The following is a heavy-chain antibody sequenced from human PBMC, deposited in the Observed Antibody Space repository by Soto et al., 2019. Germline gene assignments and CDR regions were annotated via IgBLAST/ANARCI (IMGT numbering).Heavy chain of an antibody. CDR3: ARDQCSDGSCYSGPFSMDV. Sequence: QVQLVQSGAEVKKPGSSVKVSCKASGGTFSSYAISWVRQAPGQGLEWMGGSIPIFGTANYAKKFQGRVTITADESTSTAYMELSSLRSEDTSVYYCARDQCSDGSCYSGPFSMDVWGQGTTVTVSS. CDR1: GGTFSSYA. V-gene: IGHV1-69*01. D-gene: IGHD2-15*01. J-gene: IGHJ6*02. CDR2: SIPIFGTA.